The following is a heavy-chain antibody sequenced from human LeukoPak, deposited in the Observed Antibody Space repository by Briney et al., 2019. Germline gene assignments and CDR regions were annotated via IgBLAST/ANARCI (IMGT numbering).Heavy chain of an antibody. Sequence: PSETLSLTCAVSGGSISTDNWWSWVRQPPGKGLEWIGEVYKSGSANYNPSLKSRVTMSIDNSKNQFFLWLNSVTAADTAVYYCARDRVATIDDYYYYYMDVWGKGTTVTISS. CDR1: GGSISTDNW. V-gene: IGHV4-4*02. CDR3: ARDRVATIDDYYYYYMDV. CDR2: VYKSGSA. J-gene: IGHJ6*03. D-gene: IGHD5-24*01.